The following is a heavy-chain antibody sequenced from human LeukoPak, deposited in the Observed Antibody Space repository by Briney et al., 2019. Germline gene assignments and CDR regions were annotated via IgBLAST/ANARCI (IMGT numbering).Heavy chain of an antibody. CDR1: GFTFSSYG. CDR3: AKDQGWELLQTGFDY. D-gene: IGHD1-26*01. Sequence: GGPLRLSCVASGFTFSSYGMHWVRQAPGKGLEWVAVISYDGSNKYYADSVKGRFTISRDNSKNTLYLQMNSLRAEDTAVYYCAKDQGWELLQTGFDYWGQGTLVTVSS. J-gene: IGHJ4*02. V-gene: IGHV3-30*18. CDR2: ISYDGSNK.